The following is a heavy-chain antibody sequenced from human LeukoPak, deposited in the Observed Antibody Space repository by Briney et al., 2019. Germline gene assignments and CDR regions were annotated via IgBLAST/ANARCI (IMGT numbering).Heavy chain of an antibody. Sequence: GGSLRLSCAASGFTFSSYAMHWVRQAPGKGLDWVAVISYDGSNKYYADSVKGRFTISRDNSKNTLYPQMNSLRAEDTAVYYCARSRSGGSLLGYWGQGTLVTVSS. V-gene: IGHV3-30*04. D-gene: IGHD2-15*01. CDR3: ARSRSGGSLLGY. J-gene: IGHJ4*02. CDR1: GFTFSSYA. CDR2: ISYDGSNK.